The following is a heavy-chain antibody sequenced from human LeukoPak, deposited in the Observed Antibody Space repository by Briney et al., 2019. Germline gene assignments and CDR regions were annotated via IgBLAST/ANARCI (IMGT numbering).Heavy chain of an antibody. CDR1: GYTFTSYG. J-gene: IGHJ4*02. CDR3: ARDLGHYYGSGSYYNGQGPYYFDY. V-gene: IGHV1-8*02. Sequence: ASVKVSCKASGYTFTSYGISWVRQATGQGLEWMGWMNPNSGNTGYAQKFQGRVTMTRNTSISTAYMELSSLRSEDTAVYYCARDLGHYYGSGSYYNGQGPYYFDYWGQGTLVTVSS. CDR2: MNPNSGNT. D-gene: IGHD3-10*01.